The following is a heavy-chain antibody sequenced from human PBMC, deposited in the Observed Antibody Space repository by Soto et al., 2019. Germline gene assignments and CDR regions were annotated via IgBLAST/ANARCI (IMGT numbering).Heavy chain of an antibody. D-gene: IGHD1-1*01. CDR3: ARSGDNYNRLDY. J-gene: IGHJ4*02. Sequence: VQLVESGGGLVQPGGSLRLSCEGSGFTFSDYYISWIRQAPGKGLEWISYSSNSGTFSRYADSVKGRFSISRDNTKNLLYLQMNSLRAEDTAVYYCARSGDNYNRLDYWGQGTPVTVSS. CDR2: SSNSGTFS. CDR1: GFTFSDYY. V-gene: IGHV3-11*06.